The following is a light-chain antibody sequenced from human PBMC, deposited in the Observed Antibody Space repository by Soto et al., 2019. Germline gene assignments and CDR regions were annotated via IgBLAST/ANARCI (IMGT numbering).Light chain of an antibody. V-gene: IGLV2-14*01. Sequence: QSALTQPASVSGPPGQSITISCTGTSSDVGGYNYVSWYQHHPGKAPKLMIYGVSYRPSGVSDRFSASTSGTSASLAITGLQAEDEGDYYCQSYDSTLSARYVFGTGTKLTVL. J-gene: IGLJ1*01. CDR3: QSYDSTLSARYV. CDR1: SSDVGGYNY. CDR2: GVS.